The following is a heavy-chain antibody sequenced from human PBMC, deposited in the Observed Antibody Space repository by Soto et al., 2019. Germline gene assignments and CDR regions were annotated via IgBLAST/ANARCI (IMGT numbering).Heavy chain of an antibody. CDR3: ARGSPGLLWFGEADY. CDR2: INHSGST. Sequence: QVQLQQWGAGLLKPSETLSLTCAVYGGSFSGYYWSWIRQPPGKGLEWIGEINHSGSTNYNPSLQSRVTMSVDTSKKQFSMKLSSVTAADTAVYYCARGSPGLLWFGEADYWGQGTLVTVSS. V-gene: IGHV4-34*01. CDR1: GGSFSGYY. D-gene: IGHD3-10*01. J-gene: IGHJ4*02.